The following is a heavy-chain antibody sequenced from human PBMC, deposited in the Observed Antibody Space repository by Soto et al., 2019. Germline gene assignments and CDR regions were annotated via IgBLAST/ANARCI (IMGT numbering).Heavy chain of an antibody. Sequence: GWSLSLSCAASGFSLSSYAMSWVRQAPGKGLEWVSAVSGSGDRTYYADSVKGRFTIYRDNSKNTLYLQMSSLRAEDTAVYYCARDLFYDRKTFDSWGHGTLVTVSS. D-gene: IGHD3-10*02. CDR1: GFSLSSYA. CDR3: ARDLFYDRKTFDS. J-gene: IGHJ4*01. CDR2: VSGSGDRT. V-gene: IGHV3-23*01.